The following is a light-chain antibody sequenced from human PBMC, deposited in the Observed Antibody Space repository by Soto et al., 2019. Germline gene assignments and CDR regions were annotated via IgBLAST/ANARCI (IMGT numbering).Light chain of an antibody. CDR3: SSYAGSNNLV. CDR1: SDDVGGYNY. CDR2: EVS. V-gene: IGLV2-8*01. J-gene: IGLJ3*02. Sequence: QSALTLPPSASGSPGQSVTISCTGTSDDVGGYNYVSWYQQHPGKAPKLMISEVSERPSGVPDRFSGSKSGNTASLTVSGLQAEDEADYYCSSYAGSNNLVFGGGTKLTVL.